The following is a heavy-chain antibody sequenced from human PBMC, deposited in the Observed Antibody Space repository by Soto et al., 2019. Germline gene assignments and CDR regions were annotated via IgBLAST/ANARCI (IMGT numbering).Heavy chain of an antibody. CDR1: GFTFSNSG. CDR3: TGQIASGH. V-gene: IGHV3-30*03. J-gene: IGHJ4*02. CDR2: ISFDGNTQ. D-gene: IGHD2-8*02. Sequence: QEQLVESGGIVVQPGRSLRLSCAASGFTFSNSGMHWVRQAPGKGLEWVAVISFDGNTQFYADSVKGRFSISRDNSKNTLYLDMNSLRADDAAVYYCTGQIASGHWGQGTLVTVSS.